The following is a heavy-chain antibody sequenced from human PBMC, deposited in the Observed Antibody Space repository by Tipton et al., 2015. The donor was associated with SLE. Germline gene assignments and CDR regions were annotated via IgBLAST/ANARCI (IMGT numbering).Heavy chain of an antibody. Sequence: SLRLSCAASGFSLIDNDMQWVRQAPGKGLEWLALISYDGSDKFYADSVKGRFTISRDSSNNTMYLQMDSLRAEDTAVYYCARRDGYSSIWNWFDPWGQGTLVTVSS. CDR3: ARRDGYSSIWNWFDP. J-gene: IGHJ5*02. CDR2: ISYDGSDK. D-gene: IGHD6-13*01. V-gene: IGHV3-33*01. CDR1: GFSLIDND.